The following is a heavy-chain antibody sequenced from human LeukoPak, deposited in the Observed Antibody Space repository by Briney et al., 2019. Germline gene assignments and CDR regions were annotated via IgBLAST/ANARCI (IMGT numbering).Heavy chain of an antibody. CDR3: AREKWCSSTSCYNWFDP. V-gene: IGHV3-21*01. CDR2: ISSSSSYI. Sequence: MPGGSLRLSCAASGFTFSSYSMNWVRQAPGKGLEWVSSISSSSSYIYYADSVKGRFTISRDNAKNSLYLQMNSLRAEDTAVYYCAREKWCSSTSCYNWFDPWGQGTLVTVSS. CDR1: GFTFSSYS. D-gene: IGHD2-2*01. J-gene: IGHJ5*02.